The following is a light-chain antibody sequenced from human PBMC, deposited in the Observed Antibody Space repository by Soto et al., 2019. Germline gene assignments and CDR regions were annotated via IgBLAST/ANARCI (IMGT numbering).Light chain of an antibody. CDR2: EVS. CDR1: SSDVGSYKL. V-gene: IGLV2-23*02. CDR3: CSYAGTRTHTV. J-gene: IGLJ7*01. Sequence: QSALTQPASVSGSPGQSITISCTGTSSDVGSYKLVSWYQQHPGKATKLMISEVSKRPSGISDRFSGSKSGSTASLTISGLQAEDEADYYCCSYAGTRTHTVFGGGTQLTVL.